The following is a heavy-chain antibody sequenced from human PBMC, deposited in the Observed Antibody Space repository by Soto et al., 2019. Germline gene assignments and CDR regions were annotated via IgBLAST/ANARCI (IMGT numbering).Heavy chain of an antibody. J-gene: IGHJ3*02. V-gene: IGHV3-21*01. D-gene: IGHD4-17*01. Sequence: PGGSLRLSCAASGFTFRSYSMNWVRQAPGKGLEWVSSISSSSSYIYYADSVKGRFTISRDNAKNSLYLQMNSLRAEDTAVYYCARASIYGDYHAFDIWGQGTMVTVSS. CDR1: GFTFRSYS. CDR2: ISSSSSYI. CDR3: ARASIYGDYHAFDI.